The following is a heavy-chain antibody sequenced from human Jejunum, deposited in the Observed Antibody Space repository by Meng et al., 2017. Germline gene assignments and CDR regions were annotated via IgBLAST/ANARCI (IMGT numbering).Heavy chain of an antibody. V-gene: IGHV4-4*02. J-gene: IGHJ4*02. CDR1: GGSVSTISW. Sequence: VRPQYSGPGLVRPSWTLLLTCAVSGGSVSTISWWSWVRQPPGKGLEWIGEISRSGRANYNPSLKGRVTISLDRSMNLFSLKLDSVTAGGAAVYYCARDPRTNWASRFFDNWGQGTLVTVSS. D-gene: IGHD1/OR15-1a*01. CDR3: ARDPRTNWASRFFDN. CDR2: ISRSGRA.